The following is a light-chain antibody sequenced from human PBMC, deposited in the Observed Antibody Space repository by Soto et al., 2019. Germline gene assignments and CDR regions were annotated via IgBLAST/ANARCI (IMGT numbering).Light chain of an antibody. CDR2: GAS. CDR1: RSVSSTF. J-gene: IGKJ1*01. CDR3: QQFGTSAT. Sequence: EVVLTQSPDTLSLSPGERATLSCRASRSVSSTFLAWYQQRPGQAPRLLIYGASSRATGIPDRFSGSGSGTDFTLTITRLEPEDFALYYCQQFGTSATFGQGTKVEIK. V-gene: IGKV3-20*01.